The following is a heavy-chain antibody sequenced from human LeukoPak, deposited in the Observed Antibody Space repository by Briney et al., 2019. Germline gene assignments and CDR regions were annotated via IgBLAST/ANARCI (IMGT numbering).Heavy chain of an antibody. Sequence: ASVQVSCKASAYTFTSYYMHWVRQAPGQGLEWMGIINPSGGSTSSAQKFRGRVTMTRDMSTSTVYMELSSLRSEDTAVYYCARGPGYGSGSYYKARSSNWFDPWGQGTLVTVSS. CDR3: ARGPGYGSGSYYKARSSNWFDP. J-gene: IGHJ5*02. CDR1: AYTFTSYY. D-gene: IGHD3-10*01. CDR2: INPSGGST. V-gene: IGHV1-46*01.